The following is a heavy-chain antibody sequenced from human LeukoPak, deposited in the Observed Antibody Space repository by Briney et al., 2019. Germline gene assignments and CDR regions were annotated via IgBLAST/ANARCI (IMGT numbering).Heavy chain of an antibody. CDR3: AKGSGILVSPPFDY. CDR2: ISGSGDDT. D-gene: IGHD2-8*02. CDR1: GFNFIGYT. Sequence: GGSQRLSCAASGFNFIGYTMSWVCQAPGKGLEWVSAISGSGDDTYYADSVKGRFTISRDNSKNTLHLQMNSLRAEDTAMDYCAKGSGILVSPPFDYWGQGALVTVSS. V-gene: IGHV3-23*01. J-gene: IGHJ4*02.